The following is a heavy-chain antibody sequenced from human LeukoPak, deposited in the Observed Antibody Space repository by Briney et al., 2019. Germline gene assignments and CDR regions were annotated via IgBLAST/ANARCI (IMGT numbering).Heavy chain of an antibody. V-gene: IGHV1-46*01. J-gene: IGHJ6*03. D-gene: IGHD3-10*01. CDR3: ARVGVFGSGVRGVIKSSVDTLGWYYYMDV. CDR1: GYTFTGYY. CDR2: INPSGGST. Sequence: GASVKVSCKASGYTFTGYYMHWVRQAPGQGLEWMGIINPSGGSTSYAQKFQGRVTMTRDMSTSTVYMELSSLRSEDTTVYYCARVGVFGSGVRGVIKSSVDTLGWYYYMDVWGKGTTVTVSS.